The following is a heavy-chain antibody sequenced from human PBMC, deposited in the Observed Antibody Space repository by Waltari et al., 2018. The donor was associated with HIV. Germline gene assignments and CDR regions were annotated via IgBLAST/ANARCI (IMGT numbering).Heavy chain of an antibody. CDR1: GGSISSYY. J-gene: IGHJ6*02. Sequence: QVQLQESGPGLVKPSETLSLTCTVSGGSISSYYWSWIRQPPGKGLEWIGYIFYSGSTNYNPALKSRVTISVDTAKKQFSRKLSSVTAADTAVYYCARDTGGSSSTFYYGMDVWGQGTTVTVSS. CDR2: IFYSGST. D-gene: IGHD6-6*01. V-gene: IGHV4-59*01. CDR3: ARDTGGSSSTFYYGMDV.